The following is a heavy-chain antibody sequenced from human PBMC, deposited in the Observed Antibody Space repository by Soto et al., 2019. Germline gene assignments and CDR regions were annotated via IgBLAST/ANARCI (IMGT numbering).Heavy chain of an antibody. CDR3: ARHFSVDYFDY. CDR1: GYSINSSNW. Sequence: ETLSLTCAVSGYSINSSNWWGWIRQPPGKGLEWIGYIYYSGTTYYNPSLKSRVTISVDRSKNQFSLKLSSVTAADTAVYYCARHFSVDYFDYWGQGALVTVSS. J-gene: IGHJ4*02. V-gene: IGHV4-28*01. CDR2: IYYSGTT.